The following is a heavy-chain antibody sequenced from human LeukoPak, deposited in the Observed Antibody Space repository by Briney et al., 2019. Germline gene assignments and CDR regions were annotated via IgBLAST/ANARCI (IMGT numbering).Heavy chain of an antibody. D-gene: IGHD3-22*01. Sequence: SGGSLRLSCAASGFTFSDYYMSWIRQAPGKGLEWVSYISSSSSYTNYADSVKGRFTISRDNAKNSLYLQMNSLRAEDTAVYYCARFYHNYYDSSGYLFDPWGQGTLVTVSS. V-gene: IGHV3-11*03. CDR1: GFTFSDYY. J-gene: IGHJ5*02. CDR2: ISSSSSYT. CDR3: ARFYHNYYDSSGYLFDP.